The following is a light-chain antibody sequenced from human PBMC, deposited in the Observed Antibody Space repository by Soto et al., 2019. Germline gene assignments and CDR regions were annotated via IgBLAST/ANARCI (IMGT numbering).Light chain of an antibody. V-gene: IGKV3-20*01. CDR3: QHYGSSAYT. CDR1: QSVRSNY. Sequence: EIVLTQSPGTLSLSPGERATLSCRASQSVRSNYLAWYQQKPGQAPRLLIYGASSRATGIPDRFSGSGSGTDFTLTISRLELEDFGVYYCQHYGSSAYTFGQGTTLEIK. CDR2: GAS. J-gene: IGKJ2*01.